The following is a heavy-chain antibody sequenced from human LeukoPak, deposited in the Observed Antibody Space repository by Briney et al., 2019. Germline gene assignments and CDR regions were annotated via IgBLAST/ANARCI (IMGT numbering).Heavy chain of an antibody. CDR2: ISSSSSTI. Sequence: GGSLRLSCAASGFTFSSYSMNWVRQAPGKGLEWVSYISSSSSTIYYADSVKGRFTISRDNSKNTLYLQMNSLRAEDTAVYCCARDMPDYYDSSGLTPNDAFDIWGQGTMVTVSS. CDR3: ARDMPDYYDSSGLTPNDAFDI. D-gene: IGHD3-22*01. CDR1: GFTFSSYS. V-gene: IGHV3-48*01. J-gene: IGHJ3*02.